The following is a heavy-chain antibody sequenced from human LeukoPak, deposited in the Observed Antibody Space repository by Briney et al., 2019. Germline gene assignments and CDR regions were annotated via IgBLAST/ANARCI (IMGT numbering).Heavy chain of an antibody. CDR1: GGSISNYH. CDR2: IYYSGST. Sequence: SETLSLTCTVSGGSISNYHWSWIRQPPGKGLEWIGYIYYSGSTNYNPSLKSRVTISVDTSKNQFSLKLSSVTAADTAVYYCARQSYRSGWYSWGQGTLVTVSS. D-gene: IGHD6-19*01. CDR3: ARQSYRSGWYS. J-gene: IGHJ4*02. V-gene: IGHV4-59*08.